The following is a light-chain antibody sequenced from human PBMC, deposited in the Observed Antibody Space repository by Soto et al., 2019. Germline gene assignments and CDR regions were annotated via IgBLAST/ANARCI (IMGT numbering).Light chain of an antibody. Sequence: EIVLTQSPATLSLSPRERATLSCRASQSVSSYLAWYQQKPGQAPRLLIYDASNRATGIPARFSGSGSGTDFPLTISSLEPEDFAVYYCQQRSNWLTFGGGTKVEIK. V-gene: IGKV3-11*01. J-gene: IGKJ4*01. CDR2: DAS. CDR3: QQRSNWLT. CDR1: QSVSSY.